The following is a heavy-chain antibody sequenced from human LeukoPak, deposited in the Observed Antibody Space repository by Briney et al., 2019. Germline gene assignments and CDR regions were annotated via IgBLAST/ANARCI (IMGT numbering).Heavy chain of an antibody. D-gene: IGHD2-2*01. CDR3: ARGDIVVVPAARRVDYYYMDV. CDR2: IIPIFGTA. V-gene: IGHV1-69*05. J-gene: IGHJ6*03. CDR1: GGTFSSYA. Sequence: GSLVKVSCKASGGTFSSYAISWVRQAPGQGLEWMGGIIPIFGTANYAQKFQGRVTITTDESTSTAYMELSSLRSEDTAVYYCARGDIVVVPAARRVDYYYMDVWGKGTTVTVSS.